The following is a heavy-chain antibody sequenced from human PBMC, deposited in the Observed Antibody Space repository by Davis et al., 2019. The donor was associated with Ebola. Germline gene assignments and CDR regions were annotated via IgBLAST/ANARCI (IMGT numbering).Heavy chain of an antibody. D-gene: IGHD6-19*01. CDR1: GFSFSGSA. V-gene: IGHV3-73*01. CDR2: IRSKANSYAT. CDR3: ITRTAVTDVHAFDV. J-gene: IGHJ3*01. Sequence: PGGSLRLSCAASGFSFSGSAMYWVRQASGKGLEWVGRIRSKANSYATAYAASVRGRFSISRDDSKNTLFLQMDSLKTEDTAVYHCITRTAVTDVHAFDVWGQGTMVAVSP.